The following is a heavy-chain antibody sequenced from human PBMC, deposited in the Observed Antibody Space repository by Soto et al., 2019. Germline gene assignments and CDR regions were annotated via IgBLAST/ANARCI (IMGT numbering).Heavy chain of an antibody. J-gene: IGHJ6*02. CDR2: ISYDGSNK. D-gene: IGHD3-10*01. CDR3: ARDRRLKPKLGPSLGLSGMDV. CDR1: GFTFSSYA. Sequence: VQLVESGGGVVQPGRSLRLSCAASGFTFSSYAMHWVRQAPGKGLEWVAVISYDGSNKYYADSVKGRFTISRDNSKNTLYLQMNSLRAEDTAVYYCARDRRLKPKLGPSLGLSGMDVWGQGTTVTVSS. V-gene: IGHV3-30-3*01.